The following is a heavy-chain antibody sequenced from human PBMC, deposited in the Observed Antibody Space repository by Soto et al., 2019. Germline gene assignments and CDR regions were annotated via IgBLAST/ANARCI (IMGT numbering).Heavy chain of an antibody. Sequence: QVQLQESGPGLVKPSQTLSLTCTVSGGSISSGGYYWSWIRQHPGKGLEWIGYIYYSVSTYYNPSLKSRVTISVDTSKNQFSLKLSSVTAADTAVYYCARVRILLGATVTTEYWYFDLWGRGTLVTVSS. CDR1: GGSISSGGYY. V-gene: IGHV4-31*03. CDR3: ARVRILLGATVTTEYWYFDL. D-gene: IGHD4-17*01. J-gene: IGHJ2*01. CDR2: IYYSVST.